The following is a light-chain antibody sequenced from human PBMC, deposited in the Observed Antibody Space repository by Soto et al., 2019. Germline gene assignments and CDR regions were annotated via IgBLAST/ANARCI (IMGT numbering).Light chain of an antibody. CDR3: QQRSNWPIT. J-gene: IGKJ5*01. CDR1: QSVSSN. V-gene: IGKV3-11*01. Sequence: EIVMTPSPATLSVSPGERATLSCRASQSVSSNLAWHQQKPGQTPRLLVYGASNRATGIPARFSGSGSGTDFTLTISSLEPEDFAVYYCQQRSNWPITFGQGTRLEIK. CDR2: GAS.